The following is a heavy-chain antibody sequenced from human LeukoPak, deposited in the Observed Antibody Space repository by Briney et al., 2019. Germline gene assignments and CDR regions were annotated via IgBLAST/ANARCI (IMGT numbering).Heavy chain of an antibody. CDR1: GYTFTSYY. CDR2: INPSGGST. CDR3: ARSVKGLIAAEFYYYYYGMDV. D-gene: IGHD6-13*01. J-gene: IGHJ6*02. V-gene: IGHV1-46*01. Sequence: ASVKVSCKASGYTFTSYYMHWVRQAPGQGLEWMGIINPSGGSTSYAQKFQGRVTMTRDTSTSTVYMELSSLRSEDTAVYYCARSVKGLIAAEFYYYYYGMDVWGQGTTVTVSS.